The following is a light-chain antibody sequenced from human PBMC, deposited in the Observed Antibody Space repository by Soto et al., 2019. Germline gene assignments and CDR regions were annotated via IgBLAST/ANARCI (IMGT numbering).Light chain of an antibody. V-gene: IGLV2-14*01. Sequence: QSVLTQPASVSGSDGQSITISCTGTSGDVGDYNSVSWYQQRPGKAPKLMIYEVSSRPSGVSNRFSGSKSGTTASLTISGLQGDDEGDYYCSSYTTSGTQGVLGNRTKVTV. CDR2: EVS. J-gene: IGLJ1*01. CDR1: SGDVGDYNS. CDR3: SSYTTSGTQGV.